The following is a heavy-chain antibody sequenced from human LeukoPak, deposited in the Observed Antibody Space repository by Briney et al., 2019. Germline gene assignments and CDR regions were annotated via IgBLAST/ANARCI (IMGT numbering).Heavy chain of an antibody. CDR2: ISSSGSTI. J-gene: IGHJ6*02. CDR1: GFTFSDYY. CDR3: ASRMGYYYYGMDV. Sequence: GGSLRLSCATSGFTFSDYYMSWIRQAPGKGLEWVSYISSSGSTIYYADSVKGRFTISRDNSKNTLYLQMNSLRAEDTAVYYCASRMGYYYYGMDVWGQGTTVTVSS. D-gene: IGHD2-8*01. V-gene: IGHV3-11*01.